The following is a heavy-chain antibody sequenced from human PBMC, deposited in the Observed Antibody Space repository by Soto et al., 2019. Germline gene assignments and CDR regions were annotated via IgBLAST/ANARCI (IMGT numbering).Heavy chain of an antibody. D-gene: IGHD6-25*01. V-gene: IGHV4-39*01. CDR3: AGQTFTIAAASYGRSNWFDP. J-gene: IGHJ5*02. CDR2: IYFTANT. CDR1: GGSINSSSHF. Sequence: PSETLSLTCSASGGSINSSSHFWGWVRQPPGKGLEWIGTIYFTANTYYTPSLKSRLTMSIDTSKNEFSLRLNSVTSADTAVYYCAGQTFTIAAASYGRSNWFDPWGPGTLVTVSS.